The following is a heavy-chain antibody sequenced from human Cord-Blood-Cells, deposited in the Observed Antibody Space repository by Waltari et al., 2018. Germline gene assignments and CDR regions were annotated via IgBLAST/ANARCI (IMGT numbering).Heavy chain of an antibody. CDR3: ARGGYGSGNVDY. J-gene: IGHJ4*02. CDR2: IYYSGST. V-gene: IGHV4-61*01. CDR1: GGSVSSGSYY. Sequence: QVQLQESGPGLVKPSETLSLTCTVSGGSVSSGSYYWSWIRQPPGKGLEWIGYIYYSGSTNYNPSLKSRVTISVDTSKNQFSLKLSSVTAADTAVYYCARGGYGSGNVDYWGQGTLVTVSS. D-gene: IGHD3-10*01.